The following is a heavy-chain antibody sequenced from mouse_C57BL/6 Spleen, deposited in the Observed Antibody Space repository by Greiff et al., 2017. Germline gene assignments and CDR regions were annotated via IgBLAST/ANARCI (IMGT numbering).Heavy chain of an antibody. CDR2: ISDGGSYT. J-gene: IGHJ4*01. CDR3: ARDDYDYYAMDY. V-gene: IGHV5-4*01. Sequence: LVESGGGLVKPGGSLKLSCAASGFTFSSYAMSWVRQTPEKRLEWVATISDGGSYTYYPDNVKGRFTISRDNAKNNLYLQMSHLKSEDTAMYYCARDDYDYYAMDYWGQGTSVTFSS. CDR1: GFTFSSYA. D-gene: IGHD2-4*01.